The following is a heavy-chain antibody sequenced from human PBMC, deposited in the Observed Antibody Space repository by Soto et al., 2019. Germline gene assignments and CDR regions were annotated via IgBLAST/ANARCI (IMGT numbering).Heavy chain of an antibody. V-gene: IGHV3-23*01. Sequence: PGGSLRLSCVASGFTFSSYAMSWVRQAPGKGLEWVSSISGSGGSTYYADSVKGRFTISRDNSKNTLYLQMNSLRAEDTAVYYCAKARYYDSTGYLYYFDYWGQGTLVTVSS. CDR3: AKARYYDSTGYLYYFDY. J-gene: IGHJ4*02. CDR2: ISGSGGST. D-gene: IGHD3-22*01. CDR1: GFTFSSYA.